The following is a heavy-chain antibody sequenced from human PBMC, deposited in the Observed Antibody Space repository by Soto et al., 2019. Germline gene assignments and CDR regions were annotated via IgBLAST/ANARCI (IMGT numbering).Heavy chain of an antibody. V-gene: IGHV4-59*08. D-gene: IGHD4-4*01. Sequence: QVQLQESGPGLVKPSETLSLTCTVSGGSISNYYWSWIRQPPGKGLEWIGYIYYGGSTNDNPSLKSRVTISVDTSKNQFSLKLSSVTAADTAVYYCVRGLYSSVGWFDPWGQGTLVTVSS. J-gene: IGHJ5*02. CDR2: IYYGGST. CDR1: GGSISNYY. CDR3: VRGLYSSVGWFDP.